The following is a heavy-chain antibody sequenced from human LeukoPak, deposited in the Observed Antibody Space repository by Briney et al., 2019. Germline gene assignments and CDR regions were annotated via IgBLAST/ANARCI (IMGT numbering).Heavy chain of an antibody. V-gene: IGHV1-18*01. J-gene: IGHJ4*02. CDR2: ISAYNGNT. Sequence: ASVKVSCKASGGTFSSYAINWVRQAPGQGLEWMGWISAYNGNTNYAQKLQDRVTMTTDTPTSTAYVELRSLRSDDTAVYYCARVRDGGYFDYWGQGTLVTVSS. CDR3: ARVRDGGYFDY. CDR1: GGTFSSYA. D-gene: IGHD3-10*01.